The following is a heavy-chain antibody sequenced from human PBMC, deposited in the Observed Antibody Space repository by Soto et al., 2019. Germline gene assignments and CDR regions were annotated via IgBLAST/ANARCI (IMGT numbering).Heavy chain of an antibody. CDR2: ISSSSSYI. Sequence: GGSLRLSCAASGFTFSSYGMHWVRQAPSKGLEWVSSISSSSSYIYYADSVKGRFTISRDNAKNSLYLQMNSLRAEDTAVYYCASAPSGYYYYFDYWGQGTLVTVSS. CDR1: GFTFSSYG. V-gene: IGHV3-21*01. CDR3: ASAPSGYYYYFDY. J-gene: IGHJ4*02. D-gene: IGHD3-22*01.